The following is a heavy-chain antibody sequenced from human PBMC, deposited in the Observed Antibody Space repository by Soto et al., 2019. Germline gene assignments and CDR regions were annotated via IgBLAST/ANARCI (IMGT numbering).Heavy chain of an antibody. CDR2: IHTSGST. Sequence: SETLSLTCTVSGGSISSYYWSWIRQPAGKGLEWIGRIHTSGSTNYNPSLKSRVTMSVDTSKNQFSLKLSSVTAADTAVYYCARDTGSGWRDYYYYYGMDVWGQGTTVTVSS. CDR3: ARDTGSGWRDYYYYYGMDV. CDR1: GGSISSYY. V-gene: IGHV4-4*07. D-gene: IGHD6-19*01. J-gene: IGHJ6*02.